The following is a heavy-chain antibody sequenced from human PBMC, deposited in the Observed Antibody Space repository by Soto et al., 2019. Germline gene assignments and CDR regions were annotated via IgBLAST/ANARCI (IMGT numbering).Heavy chain of an antibody. CDR2: ISYDGSNK. V-gene: IGHV3-30-3*01. CDR1: GFTFSSYA. CDR3: AIDGLGYCSGGSCLLFDY. Sequence: QVQLVESGGGVVQPGRSLRLSCAASGFTFSSYAMHWVRQAPGKGLEWVAVISYDGSNKYYADSVKGRFTISRDNSKCTRLLQMNSLSAEYMAVYYCAIDGLGYCSGGSCLLFDYWGQGTLVTVSS. J-gene: IGHJ4*02. D-gene: IGHD2-15*01.